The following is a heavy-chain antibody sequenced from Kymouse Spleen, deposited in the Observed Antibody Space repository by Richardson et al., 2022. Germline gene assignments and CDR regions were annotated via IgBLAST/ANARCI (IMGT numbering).Heavy chain of an antibody. J-gene: IGHJ5*02. Sequence: EVQLVESGGGLVQPGGSLKLSCAASGFTFSGSAMHWVRQASGKGLEWVGRIRSKANSYATAYAASVKGRFTISRDDSKNTAYLQMNSLKTEDTAVYYCTRHGYYDIPSWGQGTLVTVSS. V-gene: IGHV3-73*02. CDR2: IRSKANSYAT. D-gene: IGHD3-9*01. CDR1: GFTFSGSA. CDR3: TRHGYYDIPS.